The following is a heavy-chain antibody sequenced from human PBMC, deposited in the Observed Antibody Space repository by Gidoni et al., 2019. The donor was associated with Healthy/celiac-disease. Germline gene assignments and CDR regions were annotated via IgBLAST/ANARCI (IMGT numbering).Heavy chain of an antibody. D-gene: IGHD6-19*01. J-gene: IGHJ4*02. CDR3: ARGSGWYGTKFDY. CDR2: IYRGGST. CDR1: GSPVRSNY. Sequence: EVQLVESGGGLVQPGGSLRLSCAASGSPVRSNYLSWVRQAPGKGLEWVSVIYRGGSTYYADSVKGRFTISRDNSKNTLYLQMNSLRAEDTAVYYCARGSGWYGTKFDYWGQGTLVTVSS. V-gene: IGHV3-66*01.